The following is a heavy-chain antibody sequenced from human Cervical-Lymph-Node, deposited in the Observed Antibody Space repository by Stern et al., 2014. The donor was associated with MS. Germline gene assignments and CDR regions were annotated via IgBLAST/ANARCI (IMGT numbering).Heavy chain of an antibody. Sequence: QDQLVESGAEVKQPGASVKVSCKASGYTFADYYVHWVRQAPGRGLEWMGRINPNTGDANYAQNFQGRVTMTRDTSISTGYMELSRLASDDTAVYYCARIVITWGGTALMGQTHFDYWGQGSPVTVAS. V-gene: IGHV1-2*06. CDR1: GYTFADYY. CDR2: INPNTGDA. J-gene: IGHJ4*02. CDR3: ARIVITWGGTALMGQTHFDY. D-gene: IGHD3-16*01.